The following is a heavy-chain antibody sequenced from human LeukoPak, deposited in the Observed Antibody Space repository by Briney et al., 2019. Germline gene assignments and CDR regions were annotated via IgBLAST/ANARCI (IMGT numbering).Heavy chain of an antibody. Sequence: SGGSLRLSCAASGFTLSSYAMHWVRQAPGKGLEYVSAISSNGGSTYYANSVKGRFTIFRDNSKDTLYLQMGSLRAEDMAVYYCARSYSGSWYEHFDYWGQGTLVTVSS. J-gene: IGHJ4*02. CDR2: ISSNGGST. V-gene: IGHV3-64*01. CDR1: GFTLSSYA. D-gene: IGHD6-13*01. CDR3: ARSYSGSWYEHFDY.